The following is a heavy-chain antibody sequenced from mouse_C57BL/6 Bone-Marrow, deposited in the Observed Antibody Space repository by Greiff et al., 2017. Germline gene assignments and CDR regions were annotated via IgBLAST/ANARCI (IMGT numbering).Heavy chain of an antibody. V-gene: IGHV5-4*01. Sequence: EVKVVESGGGLVKPGGSLKLSCAASGFTFSSYAMSWVRQTPEKRLEWVATISDGGSYTYYPDNVKGRFTISRDNAKNNLYLQMSHLKSEDTAMYYCARDEKRPPFDYWGQGTTLTVSS. J-gene: IGHJ2*01. CDR3: ARDEKRPPFDY. CDR1: GFTFSSYA. CDR2: ISDGGSYT.